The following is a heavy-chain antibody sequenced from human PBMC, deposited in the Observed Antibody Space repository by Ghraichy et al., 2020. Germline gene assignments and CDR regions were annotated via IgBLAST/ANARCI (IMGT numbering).Heavy chain of an antibody. D-gene: IGHD4-23*01. V-gene: IGHV3-48*02. CDR3: ARASTVVRFYYYAGMDV. CDR2: ITSTSRTI. CDR1: GFTFSSYN. J-gene: IGHJ6*02. Sequence: GGSLRLSCVGSGFTFSSYNMNWVRQSPGKGLEWVSSITSTSRTIFYADSVRGRFTISRDNAQNSLYLQLNSLRDEDTAVYYCARASTVVRFYYYAGMDVWGQGTTVTVSS.